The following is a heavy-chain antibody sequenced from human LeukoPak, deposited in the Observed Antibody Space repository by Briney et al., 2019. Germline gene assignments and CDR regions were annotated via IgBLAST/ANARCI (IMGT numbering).Heavy chain of an antibody. Sequence: SETLSLTCPVSGGSTASHYGSWIRQPPGKGRDWIGYIYDSGSTNYNPSLKSRVTTSVDTSKNQFSLKLSSVTAADTAVYYCASQTPPYGMDVWGQGTTVTVSS. CDR3: ASQTPPYGMDV. V-gene: IGHV4-59*11. J-gene: IGHJ6*02. CDR2: IYDSGST. CDR1: GGSTASHY.